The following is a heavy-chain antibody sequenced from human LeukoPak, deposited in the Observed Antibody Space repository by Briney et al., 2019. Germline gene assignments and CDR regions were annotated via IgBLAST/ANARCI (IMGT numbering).Heavy chain of an antibody. J-gene: IGHJ6*02. CDR2: ISGSGGST. D-gene: IGHD3-16*01. Sequence: GGSLRLSCAASGFTFSSYAMGWVRQAPGKGLEWVSAISGSGGSTYYADSVKGRFTISRDNSKNTLYLQMNSLRAEDTAVYYCARLRSYGYYYDGMDVWGQGTTVTVSS. V-gene: IGHV3-23*01. CDR3: ARLRSYGYYYDGMDV. CDR1: GFTFSSYA.